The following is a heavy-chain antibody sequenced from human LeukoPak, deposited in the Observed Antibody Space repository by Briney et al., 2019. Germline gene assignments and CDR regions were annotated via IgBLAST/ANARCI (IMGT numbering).Heavy chain of an antibody. D-gene: IGHD1-14*01. CDR3: ARDEVSSQALYWYFDL. CDR1: GFTFSSYS. CDR2: ISSSSSTI. V-gene: IGHV3-48*02. J-gene: IGHJ2*01. Sequence: SGGSLRLSCAASGFTFSSYSMNWVRQAPGKGLEWVSYISSSSSTIYYADSVKGRFTISRDNAKNSLYLQMNSLRDEDTAVYYCARDEVSSQALYWYFDLWGRGTLVTVSS.